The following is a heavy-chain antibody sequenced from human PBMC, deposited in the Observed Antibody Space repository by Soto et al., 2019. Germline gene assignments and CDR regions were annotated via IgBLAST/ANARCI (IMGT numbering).Heavy chain of an antibody. CDR3: ARDLGGRFGSMDAFDI. D-gene: IGHD3-10*01. CDR2: IYFSGST. J-gene: IGHJ3*02. CDR1: GGSISSRESY. Sequence: PSETLSLTCSVSGGSISSRESYWGWIRQPPGKGLEWIGTIYFSGSTYYNPSLKSRVTMSVDTSKNQFSLKLSSVTAADTAVYYCARDLGGRFGSMDAFDIWGQGTVVTVSS. V-gene: IGHV4-39*02.